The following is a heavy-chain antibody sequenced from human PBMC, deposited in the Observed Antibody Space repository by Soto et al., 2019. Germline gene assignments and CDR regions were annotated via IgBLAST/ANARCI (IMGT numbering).Heavy chain of an antibody. CDR2: IRDSDSGGST. J-gene: IGHJ4*02. D-gene: IGHD2-21*01. CDR1: GFTFSNSA. Sequence: EVQLLESGGGLVQPGGSLRLSCAASGFTFSNSAMTWVRQAPAKGLEWVSTIRDSDSGGSTFYADSVKGRFTISRDDSKNTLYLQISSLRAEDTAMYYCAKVRVGIDVDFDYWGQGALVTVSS. CDR3: AKVRVGIDVDFDY. V-gene: IGHV3-23*01.